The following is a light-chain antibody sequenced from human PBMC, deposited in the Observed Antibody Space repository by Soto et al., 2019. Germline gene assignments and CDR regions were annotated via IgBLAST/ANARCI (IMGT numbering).Light chain of an antibody. CDR2: KAS. CDR1: HSISVW. V-gene: IGKV1-5*03. J-gene: IGKJ4*01. CDR3: QQYSDWLT. Sequence: DIQMTQSPSTLSASVGDRVTITCRASHSISVWLAWYQQKPGKAPNLLIYKASTLQSGVPSRFSGSGSGTEFTLTISSLQPDDLATYSCQQYSDWLTFGGGTKVEIK.